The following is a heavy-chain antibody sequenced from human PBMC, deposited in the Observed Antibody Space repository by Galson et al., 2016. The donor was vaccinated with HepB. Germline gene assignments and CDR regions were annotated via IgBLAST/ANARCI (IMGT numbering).Heavy chain of an antibody. Sequence: SLRLSCAASGFMFKDYFMTWLRQAPGKGLECVSYISNNRNYTHYADSVKGRFTISRDNAKNSLYLQMNSLTAEDTAVYFCARGNYDILTGHRSGYFDLWGRGTLVTVSS. D-gene: IGHD3-9*01. CDR2: ISNNRNYT. J-gene: IGHJ2*01. V-gene: IGHV3-11*06. CDR1: GFMFKDYF. CDR3: ARGNYDILTGHRSGYFDL.